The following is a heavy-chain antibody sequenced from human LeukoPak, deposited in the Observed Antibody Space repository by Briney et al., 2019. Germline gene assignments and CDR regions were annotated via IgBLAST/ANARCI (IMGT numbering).Heavy chain of an antibody. V-gene: IGHV4-61*01. Sequence: SETLSLTCTVSGGSVSSGNYYWIWIRQPPGKGLEWIGWISYSGSTNYNPSLKSRVTISPHTSKNQFSLKLSSVTAAETAVYYCARALTTRNYNWNQFDYWGQGTLVTVSS. J-gene: IGHJ4*02. D-gene: IGHD1-20*01. CDR3: ARALTTRNYNWNQFDY. CDR1: GGSVSSGNYY. CDR2: ISYSGST.